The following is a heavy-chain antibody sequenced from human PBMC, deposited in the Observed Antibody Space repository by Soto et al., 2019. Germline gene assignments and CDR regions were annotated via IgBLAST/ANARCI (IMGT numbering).Heavy chain of an antibody. D-gene: IGHD2-2*01. J-gene: IGHJ5*02. V-gene: IGHV1-69*02. Sequence: QVQLVQSGAEVKKPGSSVKVSCKASGGTFSSYTISWVRQAPGQGLEWMGRIIPILGIANYAQKFQGRVTITADKSTSTAYMERSSLSSEDTAVYYCARAGPSYCSSTSCYSAGDWFDPWGQGTLVTVSS. CDR1: GGTFSSYT. CDR3: ARAGPSYCSSTSCYSAGDWFDP. CDR2: IIPILGIA.